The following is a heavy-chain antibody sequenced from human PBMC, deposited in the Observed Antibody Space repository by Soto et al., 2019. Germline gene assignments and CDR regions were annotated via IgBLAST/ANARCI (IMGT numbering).Heavy chain of an antibody. CDR1: GFTFSSYG. J-gene: IGHJ4*02. Sequence: EVQLLESGGGLVQPGGSLRLSCAASGFTFSSYGMTWVRQAPGKGLEWVSFSSATGAGTYYADSVKGRFTISRDNXKNTLYLQMTSLRADDTAVYYCAKDRRAGGNYGFYSDFWGQGALVIVSS. V-gene: IGHV3-23*01. CDR3: AKDRRAGGNYGFYSDF. CDR2: SSATGAGT. D-gene: IGHD1-7*01.